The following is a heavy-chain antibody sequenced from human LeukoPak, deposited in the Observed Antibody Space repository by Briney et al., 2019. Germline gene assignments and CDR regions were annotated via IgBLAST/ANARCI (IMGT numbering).Heavy chain of an antibody. Sequence: GGSLRLSCAASGFTFSSYWMSWVRQAPGKGLEWVANIKQDGSEKYYVDSVKGRFTISRDNAKNSLYLQMNSLRAEDTAVYYCARDPGSGSSKWFDPWGQGTLVTVSS. CDR1: GFTFSSYW. CDR3: ARDPGSGSSKWFDP. CDR2: IKQDGSEK. V-gene: IGHV3-7*01. D-gene: IGHD6-6*01. J-gene: IGHJ5*02.